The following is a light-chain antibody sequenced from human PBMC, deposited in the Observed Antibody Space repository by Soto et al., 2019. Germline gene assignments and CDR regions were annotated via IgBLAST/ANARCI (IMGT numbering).Light chain of an antibody. CDR2: AAS. Sequence: DIQMTQSPSSLSASVGDRVTITCRASGNIPGYLNWFQQKPGKAPKLLIHAASTLQSGVPSRFSGTGSGTDFTLTISSLQPEDFATYYCQQTYSTPRTFGQGTKVDIK. J-gene: IGKJ1*01. CDR3: QQTYSTPRT. V-gene: IGKV1-39*01. CDR1: GNIPGY.